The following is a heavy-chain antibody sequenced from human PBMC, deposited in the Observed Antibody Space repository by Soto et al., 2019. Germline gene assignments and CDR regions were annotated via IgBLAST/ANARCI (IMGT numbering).Heavy chain of an antibody. CDR1: GFTFSSYG. J-gene: IGHJ4*02. CDR3: AKDHRLFDY. Sequence: PGGSLRLSCAASGFTFSSYGMHWVRQAPGKGLEWVAVISYDGSNKYYADSVKGRFTISRDNSKNTLYLQMNSLRAEDTAVYYCAKDHRLFDYWGKGTLVTVSS. CDR2: ISYDGSNK. V-gene: IGHV3-30*18.